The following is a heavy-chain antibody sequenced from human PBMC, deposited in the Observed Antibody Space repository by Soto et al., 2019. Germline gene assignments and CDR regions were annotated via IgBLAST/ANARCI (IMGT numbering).Heavy chain of an antibody. D-gene: IGHD1-26*01. CDR3: ARHMAGGIFTHRGALGF. CDR2: ISYDGKNE. J-gene: IGHJ4*02. CDR1: GFSFSNYA. V-gene: IGHV3-30*04. Sequence: QVQLVESGGGVVQPGRSLRLSCAASGFSFSNYAMYWVRQAPGKGLEWVALISYDGKNEKYAESVRGRFTISRDNSKNTLEMQMSGLRGEDTAAYYCARHMAGGIFTHRGALGFWGQGTLVTVSS.